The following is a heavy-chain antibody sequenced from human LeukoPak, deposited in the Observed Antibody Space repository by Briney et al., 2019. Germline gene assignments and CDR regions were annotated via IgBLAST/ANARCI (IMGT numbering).Heavy chain of an antibody. CDR2: TNYSGTT. J-gene: IGHJ4*02. V-gene: IGHV4-39*01. CDR1: AGSISSRSYY. Sequence: SETLSLTCTVSAGSISSRSYYWAWIRQPPGKGLEWIGTTNYSGTTYYNPSLKSRVTISVDTSKNQFSLKLNSVTAADTAVYYCARSDYGASGLFDYWGQGSLVTVSS. CDR3: ARSDYGASGLFDY. D-gene: IGHD4-17*01.